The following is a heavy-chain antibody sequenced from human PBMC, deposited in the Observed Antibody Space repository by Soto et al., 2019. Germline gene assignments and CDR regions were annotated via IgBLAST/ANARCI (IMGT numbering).Heavy chain of an antibody. J-gene: IGHJ6*02. V-gene: IGHV5-51*01. CDR2: IYPGDSDT. Sequence: GESLKISCKGSGYSFTSYWIGWVRQMPGKGLEWMGIIYPGDSDTRYSPSFQGQVTISADKSISTAYLQWSSLKASDTAMYYCARTGDFWSGYYDYGMDVWGQGPTVTVSS. D-gene: IGHD3-3*01. CDR3: ARTGDFWSGYYDYGMDV. CDR1: GYSFTSYW.